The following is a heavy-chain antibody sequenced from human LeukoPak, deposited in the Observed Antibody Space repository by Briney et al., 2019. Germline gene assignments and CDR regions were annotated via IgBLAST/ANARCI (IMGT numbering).Heavy chain of an antibody. Sequence: AESLKISCQGFGYSFTSYWIGWVRQMPGKGMEWLGVIYPGDSRIRYNPSFQGQVTISVDKSISTAYLQWVSLKASDTAMYYCACRDLTSTWSFPWGQGTLLTVSS. J-gene: IGHJ5*02. D-gene: IGHD6-13*01. CDR2: IYPGDSRI. V-gene: IGHV5-51*01. CDR1: GYSFTSYW. CDR3: ACRDLTSTWSFP.